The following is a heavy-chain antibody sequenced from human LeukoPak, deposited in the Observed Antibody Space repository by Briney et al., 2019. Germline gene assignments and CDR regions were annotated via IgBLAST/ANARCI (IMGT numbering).Heavy chain of an antibody. D-gene: IGHD4-23*01. J-gene: IGHJ5*01. Sequence: ASVKVSCKASGYTFTGAYMHWVRQAPGQGLEWVGWINPNSGETEFAPKFQGRVTMTRDTSLSTAFMDLGGLRSDDTAVYYCARVLFNSGYDSWGQGSLVTVSS. CDR3: ARVLFNSGYDS. V-gene: IGHV1-2*02. CDR2: INPNSGET. CDR1: GYTFTGAY.